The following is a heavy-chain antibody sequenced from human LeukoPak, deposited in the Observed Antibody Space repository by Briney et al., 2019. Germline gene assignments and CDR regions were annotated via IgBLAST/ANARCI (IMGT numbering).Heavy chain of an antibody. CDR3: AKDNIRIVVAGTIDY. Sequence: GGSLRLSCAASGFTFDEYAMHWVRQAPGKGLEWVSGISWNSGSKGYAGSVKGRFTISRDNAKNSLYLQMNSLRSEDTALYYCAKDNIRIVVAGTIDYWGQGTLVTVSS. V-gene: IGHV3-9*01. CDR1: GFTFDEYA. CDR2: ISWNSGSK. J-gene: IGHJ4*02. D-gene: IGHD6-19*01.